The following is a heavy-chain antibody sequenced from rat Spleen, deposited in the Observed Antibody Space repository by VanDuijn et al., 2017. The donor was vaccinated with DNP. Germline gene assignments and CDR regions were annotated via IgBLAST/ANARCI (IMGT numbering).Heavy chain of an antibody. CDR3: ATRGGGLAY. V-gene: IGHV5-20*01. CDR2: IRYDGGTT. CDR1: GFTFSDYY. J-gene: IGHJ3*01. D-gene: IGHD1-11*01. Sequence: EVQLVESGGGLVQAGRSLKLSCAASGFTFSDYYMAWVRQAPTKGLEWVAYIRYDGGTTYYGDSVKGRFTISRDNGESSLYLQMNSLWSEDTATYYCATRGGGLAYWGQGTLVTVSS.